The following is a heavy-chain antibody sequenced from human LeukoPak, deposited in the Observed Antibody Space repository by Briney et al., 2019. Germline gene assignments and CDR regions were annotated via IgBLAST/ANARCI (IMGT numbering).Heavy chain of an antibody. CDR3: ARGQRAHVEWSNYMDV. D-gene: IGHD3-3*01. CDR2: IKQDGGEK. J-gene: IGHJ6*03. CDR1: GFTFSSYW. V-gene: IGHV3-7*01. Sequence: GGSLRLSCAASGFTFSSYWMSWVRQVPGKGLEWVAIIKQDGGEKYYADSVKGRFTISRDNSKNTLYLQMNNLRTEDTAVYYCARGQRAHVEWSNYMDVWGKGTTVIVSS.